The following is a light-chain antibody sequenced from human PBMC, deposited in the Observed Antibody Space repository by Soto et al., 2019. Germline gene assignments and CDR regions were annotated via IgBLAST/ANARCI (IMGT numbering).Light chain of an antibody. CDR3: QQRNT. V-gene: IGKV3-11*01. CDR2: DAS. J-gene: IGKJ2*01. Sequence: EIVLTQSPATLSLSPGDRATLSCRASQSVSSYLAWYQQKPGQAPRLLIYDASNRATGIPARFSGSGSGTDFTLTISRLEPEDFAVYYCQQRNTFGQGTKLEI. CDR1: QSVSSY.